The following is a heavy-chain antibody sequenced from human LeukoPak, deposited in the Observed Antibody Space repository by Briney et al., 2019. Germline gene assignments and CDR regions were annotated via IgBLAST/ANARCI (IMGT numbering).Heavy chain of an antibody. CDR3: ARGGFVVPAAFVY. CDR1: GGSISNHY. D-gene: IGHD2-2*01. V-gene: IGHV4-59*11. J-gene: IGHJ4*02. Sequence: PSETLSLTCTVSGGSISNHYWSWIRQPPGKGLEWIGYIYYSGSTNYNPSLKSRVTISIDTSKNQFSLKLNSVTAADTAVYYCARGGFVVPAAFVYWGQGTLVTVSS. CDR2: IYYSGST.